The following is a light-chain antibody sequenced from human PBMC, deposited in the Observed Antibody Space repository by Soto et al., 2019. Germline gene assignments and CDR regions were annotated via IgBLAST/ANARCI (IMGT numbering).Light chain of an antibody. Sequence: DIQMTQSPSTLSASVGDRVTITCRARQSISSWLAWYQQKPGKAPKLLIYKASSLESGVPSRFSGSGSGTEFTLTISSLQPDDFATYYCQHYNSYSEAFGQGTKVDTK. J-gene: IGKJ1*01. V-gene: IGKV1-5*03. CDR2: KAS. CDR3: QHYNSYSEA. CDR1: QSISSW.